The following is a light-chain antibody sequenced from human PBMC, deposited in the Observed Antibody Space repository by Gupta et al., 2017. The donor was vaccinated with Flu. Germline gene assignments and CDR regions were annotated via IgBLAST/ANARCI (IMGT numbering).Light chain of an antibody. J-gene: IGKJ1*01. CDR1: QNISIN. CDR3: QVDHNVGT. V-gene: IGKV3-15*01. Sequence: EIVVTQSPATLSVSPGERATLSCRASQNISINLAWYQQKPGQAPRLLISGASTRATGVPARFSGSGSGTEFTLTVSSRQSEDSAVYYGQVDHNVGTFGQGTKVEIK. CDR2: GAS.